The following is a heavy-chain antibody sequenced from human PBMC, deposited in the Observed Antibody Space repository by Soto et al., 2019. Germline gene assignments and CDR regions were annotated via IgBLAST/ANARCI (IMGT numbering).Heavy chain of an antibody. CDR1: GFTFGDYA. D-gene: IGHD1-20*01. Sequence: GGSLRLSCTASGFTFGDYAMSWFRQAPGKGLEWVGFIRSKAYGGTTEYAASVKGRFTISRDDSKSIAYLQMNSLKTEDTAVYYCTRESPWITGTSLDYWGQGTLVTVSS. CDR2: IRSKAYGGTT. CDR3: TRESPWITGTSLDY. J-gene: IGHJ4*02. V-gene: IGHV3-49*03.